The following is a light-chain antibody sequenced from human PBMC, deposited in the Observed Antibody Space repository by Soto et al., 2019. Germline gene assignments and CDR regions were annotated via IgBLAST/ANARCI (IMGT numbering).Light chain of an antibody. J-gene: IGKJ1*01. CDR2: GAS. CDR1: QGIGST. Sequence: EIVVTQSPGTLSLSPGEGATLSCRASQGIGSTLAWYQHKPGQTPRIIIFGASGRATGIPDRFSGSGSGTDFTLTISSLEPEDFAIYYCQQRSNWPPITFGQGTKVDIK. V-gene: IGKV3-11*01. CDR3: QQRSNWPPIT.